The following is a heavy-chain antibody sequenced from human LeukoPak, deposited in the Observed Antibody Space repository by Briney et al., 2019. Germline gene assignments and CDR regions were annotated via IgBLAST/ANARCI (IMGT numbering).Heavy chain of an antibody. D-gene: IGHD2-21*02. J-gene: IGHJ4*02. CDR2: ISSSGSTI. CDR1: GFPFSDYY. V-gene: IGHV3-11*04. Sequence: GGSLRLSCAASGFPFSDYYMSWIRQAPRKGLAWVSYISSSGSTIYYADSVKGRFTISRDNAKNSLYLQMNSLRAEDTAVYYCARDTSVVTAIDYWGQGTLVTVSS. CDR3: ARDTSVVTAIDY.